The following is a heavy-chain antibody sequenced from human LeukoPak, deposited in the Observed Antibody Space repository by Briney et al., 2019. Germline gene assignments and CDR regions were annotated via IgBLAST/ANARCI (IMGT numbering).Heavy chain of an antibody. V-gene: IGHV3-23*01. CDR2: ISGSGGST. D-gene: IGHD3-22*01. Sequence: PGGSLRLSCAASGFTFSSYAMSWVRQAPGKGLEWVSVISGSGGSTYYADSVKGRFTISRDNSKNTLYLQMNSLRAEDTAVYYCAKGPHIVVVLSAFDIWGQGTMVTVSS. CDR1: GFTFSSYA. J-gene: IGHJ3*02. CDR3: AKGPHIVVVLSAFDI.